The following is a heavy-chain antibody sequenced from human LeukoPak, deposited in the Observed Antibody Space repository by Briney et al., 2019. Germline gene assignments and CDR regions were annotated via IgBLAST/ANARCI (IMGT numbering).Heavy chain of an antibody. CDR3: ARGWYGGSYYVPFDY. V-gene: IGHV4-28*01. CDR2: IYYSGST. Sequence: SDTLSLTCAVSGYSISSSNWWGWIRQPPGKGLEWIGYIYYSGSTYYNPSLKSRVTISVDTSKNQFSLKLSSVTAADTAVYYCARGWYGGSYYVPFDYWGQGTLVTVSS. CDR1: GYSISSSNW. J-gene: IGHJ4*02. D-gene: IGHD1-26*01.